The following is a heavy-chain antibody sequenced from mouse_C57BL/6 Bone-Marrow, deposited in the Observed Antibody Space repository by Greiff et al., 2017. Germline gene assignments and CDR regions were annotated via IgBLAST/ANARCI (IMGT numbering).Heavy chain of an antibody. J-gene: IGHJ3*01. CDR3: ARKRSGYPAWFAY. V-gene: IGHV2-2*01. CDR1: GFSLTSYG. D-gene: IGHD3-2*02. Sequence: QVQLKESGPGLVQPSQSLSITCTVSGFSLTSYGVHWVRQSPGTGLEWLGVIWSGGSTDYNAAFISRLSISKDNSKSQVFFKMNSLQADDTAIYYCARKRSGYPAWFAYWGQGTLVTVSA. CDR2: IWSGGST.